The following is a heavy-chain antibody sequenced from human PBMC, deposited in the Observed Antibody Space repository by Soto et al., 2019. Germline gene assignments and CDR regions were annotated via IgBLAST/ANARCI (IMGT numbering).Heavy chain of an antibody. V-gene: IGHV3-7*03. CDR1: GFTFSSYW. J-gene: IGHJ4*02. CDR2: INQDGSEK. Sequence: GGSLRLSCAASGFTFSSYWMSWVRQAPGKGLEWVARINQDGSEKYYVDSVKGRFTISRDNAKNSLYLQMNRLRAEDTAVYYCARDYPGGSYYDYWGQGTLVTVSS. CDR3: ARDYPGGSYYDY. D-gene: IGHD1-26*01.